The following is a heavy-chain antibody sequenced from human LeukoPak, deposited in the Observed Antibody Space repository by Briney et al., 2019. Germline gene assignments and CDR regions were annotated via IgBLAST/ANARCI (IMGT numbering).Heavy chain of an antibody. CDR1: GFTSSSYE. CDR2: ISSSGSTI. J-gene: IGHJ4*02. Sequence: GGSLRLSCAASGFTSSSYEMNWVRQAPGKGLEWVSYISSSGSTIYYADSVKGRFTISRDNAKNSLFLQMNSLRAEGTALYYCARSLYYYDSSGYYGIDYWGQGTLVTVSS. V-gene: IGHV3-48*03. CDR3: ARSLYYYDSSGYYGIDY. D-gene: IGHD3-22*01.